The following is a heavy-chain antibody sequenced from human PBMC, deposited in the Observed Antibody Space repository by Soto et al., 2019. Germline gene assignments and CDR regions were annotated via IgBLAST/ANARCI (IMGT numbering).Heavy chain of an antibody. D-gene: IGHD3-3*01. Sequence: ASVKVSCKASGFTFTNSAAQWVRQARGQRLEWIGWIVVGSGNTNYAQKFQERVTITRDMSTSTAYMELSSLRSEDTAVYYCAAGWLRCLEWFPQPYYGMDGWGQGSTVTVSS. V-gene: IGHV1-58*01. CDR1: GFTFTNSA. CDR3: AAGWLRCLEWFPQPYYGMDG. CDR2: IVVGSGNT. J-gene: IGHJ6*02.